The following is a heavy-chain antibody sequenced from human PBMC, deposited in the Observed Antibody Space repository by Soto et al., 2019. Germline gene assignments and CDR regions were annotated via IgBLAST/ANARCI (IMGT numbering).Heavy chain of an antibody. CDR3: ARDRGGALDS. Sequence: EVLLLESGGGLVQPGGSLRLSCAASGFTFNTFAMTWVRQAPGKGLEWVSALSGSGSLSYYADSVKGRFTISRDNSKNTMDLQMNNLRVDETALYFCARDRGGALDSWGQGTLVTVSS. V-gene: IGHV3-23*01. CDR1: GFTFNTFA. CDR2: LSGSGSLS. D-gene: IGHD2-15*01. J-gene: IGHJ4*02.